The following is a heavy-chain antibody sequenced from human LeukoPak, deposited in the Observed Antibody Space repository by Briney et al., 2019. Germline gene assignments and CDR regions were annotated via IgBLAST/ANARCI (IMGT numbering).Heavy chain of an antibody. CDR1: GYTFTSYA. J-gene: IGHJ5*02. D-gene: IGHD3-10*01. V-gene: IGHV1-3*03. CDR2: INAGNGNT. CDR3: ARGPKMVRGVFSWFDP. Sequence: ASVKVSCKASGYTFTSYAMHWVRQAPGQRLEWMGWINAGNGNTKYSQEFQGRVTITRDTSASTAYMELSSLRSEDMAVYYCARGPKMVRGVFSWFDPWGQGTLVTVSS.